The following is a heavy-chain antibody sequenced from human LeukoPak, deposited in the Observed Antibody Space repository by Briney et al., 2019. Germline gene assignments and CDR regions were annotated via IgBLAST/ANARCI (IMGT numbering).Heavy chain of an antibody. CDR3: AKMVGATYPFDY. CDR1: EFTFSSYA. Sequence: PGGSLRLSCAASEFTFSSYAMNWVRQAPGKGLEWVSAISGSGGSTYYADSVKGRFTISRDNSKNTLYLQMNSLRAEDTAVYYCAKMVGATYPFDYWGQGTLVTVSS. D-gene: IGHD1-26*01. CDR2: ISGSGGST. V-gene: IGHV3-23*01. J-gene: IGHJ4*02.